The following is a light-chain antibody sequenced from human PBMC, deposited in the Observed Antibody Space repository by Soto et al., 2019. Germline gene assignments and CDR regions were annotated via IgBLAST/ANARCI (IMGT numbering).Light chain of an antibody. CDR2: SNL. V-gene: IGLV1-40*01. CDR3: QSFDSSLSAYV. CDR1: SSNIGAGYD. J-gene: IGLJ1*01. Sequence: QSVLTQPPSVSGAPGQSVTISCTGSSSNIGAGYDVHWYKQLPGTAPTLVIFSNLNRPSGVPDRFSGSKSGTSASLVITGLQAEDEADYYCQSFDSSLSAYVFGTGTQLTVL.